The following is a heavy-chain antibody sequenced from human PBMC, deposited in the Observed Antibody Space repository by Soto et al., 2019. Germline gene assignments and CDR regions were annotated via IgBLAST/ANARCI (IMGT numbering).Heavy chain of an antibody. CDR1: GFTVSSNY. D-gene: IGHD1-26*01. V-gene: IGHV3-53*02. CDR3: ARDSIVGATKYAFDI. Sequence: EVQLVETGGGLIQPGGSLRLSCAASGFTVSSNYMSWVRQAPGKGLECVSVIYSGGSTYYADSVKGRFTISRDNSKNTLYLQMNSLRAEDTAVYYCARDSIVGATKYAFDIWGQGTMVTVSS. CDR2: IYSGGST. J-gene: IGHJ3*02.